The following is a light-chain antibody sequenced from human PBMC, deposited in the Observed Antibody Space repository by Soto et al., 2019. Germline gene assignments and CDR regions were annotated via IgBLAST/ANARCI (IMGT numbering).Light chain of an antibody. V-gene: IGLV2-23*01. CDR2: EGS. CDR1: SSDFGSYNL. J-gene: IGLJ1*01. CDR3: CSYAGSSTLYV. Sequence: SALTQPASVSGAPGQSITISCPGTSSDFGSYNLVSWYQQHPGKAPKLMIYEGSKRPSGVSNRFSGSKSGNTASLTISGFQAEDEADYYCCSYAGSSTLYVFGTGTKVTVL.